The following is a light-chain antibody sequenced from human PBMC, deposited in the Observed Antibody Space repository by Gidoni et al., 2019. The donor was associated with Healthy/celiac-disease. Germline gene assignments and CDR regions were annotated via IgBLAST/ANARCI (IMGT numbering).Light chain of an antibody. V-gene: IGKV1-5*03. CDR3: QQYNSYPYT. CDR1: QSISSW. Sequence: DIQMTQSPSTLSASVGDRVTITCRASQSISSWVAWYQQKPGKAPKLLIYKASSLESGVPSRFSGSGSGTECTLTSSSLQPDDVATYYCQQYNSYPYTFGQGTKLEIK. CDR2: KAS. J-gene: IGKJ2*01.